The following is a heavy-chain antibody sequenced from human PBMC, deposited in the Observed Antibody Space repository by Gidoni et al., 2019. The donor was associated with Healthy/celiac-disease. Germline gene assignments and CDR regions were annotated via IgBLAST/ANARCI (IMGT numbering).Heavy chain of an antibody. Sequence: EVQLVESGGGLVQPGGSLRLSCAASGFTFSSYWMHWVRQAPGKGLVWVSRINSGGSSTSYADSVKGRFTISRDNAKNTLYLQMNSLRAEDTAVYYCARFPIWDDYYDSSGFDYWGQGTLVTVSS. CDR1: GFTFSSYW. CDR3: ARFPIWDDYYDSSGFDY. CDR2: INSGGSST. J-gene: IGHJ4*02. V-gene: IGHV3-74*01. D-gene: IGHD3-22*01.